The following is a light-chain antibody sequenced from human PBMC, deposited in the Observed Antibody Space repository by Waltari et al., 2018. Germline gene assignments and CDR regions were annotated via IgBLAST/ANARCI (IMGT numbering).Light chain of an antibody. Sequence: DIQMTQSPSTLSASVGDRVTITSRASQSIIIGLAGYQQKQGKAPNLLIYKASTLQSGVPSRFSGFRSGTEFTLTISSLQPDDFATYFCQQYKSYPLTFGGGTKVEI. V-gene: IGKV1-5*03. CDR3: QQYKSYPLT. CDR1: QSIIIG. CDR2: KAS. J-gene: IGKJ4*01.